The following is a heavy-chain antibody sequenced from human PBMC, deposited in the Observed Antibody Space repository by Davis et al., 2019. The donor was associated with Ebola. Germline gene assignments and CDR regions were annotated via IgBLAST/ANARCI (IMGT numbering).Heavy chain of an antibody. Sequence: SETLSLTCTVSGGSISSSSYYWGWIRQPPGQGLEWIGSIYYSGSTYYNPSLKSRVTISVDTSKNQFCLKLSSVTAADTAVYYCAREVGATDYWGQGTLVTVSS. CDR1: GGSISSSSYY. V-gene: IGHV4-39*01. J-gene: IGHJ4*02. CDR2: IYYSGST. D-gene: IGHD1-26*01. CDR3: AREVGATDY.